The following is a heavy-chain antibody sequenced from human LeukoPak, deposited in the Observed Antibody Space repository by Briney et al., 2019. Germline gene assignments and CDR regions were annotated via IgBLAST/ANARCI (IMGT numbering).Heavy chain of an antibody. CDR1: GFTFSSYG. J-gene: IGHJ3*02. CDR2: ISDSGTNT. D-gene: IGHD3-22*01. CDR3: AKGRDHDTLPDAFDI. Sequence: GGSLRLSCAASGFTFSSYGMSWVRQAPGKGLEWVSAISDSGTNTYYADSAKGRFTGSRDNSKSTLYLQMNSLRAEDTAVYYCAKGRDHDTLPDAFDIWGQGTMVTVSS. V-gene: IGHV3-23*01.